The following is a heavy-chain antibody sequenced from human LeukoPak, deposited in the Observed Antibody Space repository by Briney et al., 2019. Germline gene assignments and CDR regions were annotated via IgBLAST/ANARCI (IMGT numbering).Heavy chain of an antibody. Sequence: GGSLRLSCAASEFTFSSYDMHWVRQATGKGLEWVSTIDTAGNAWYPDSVKGRFTISRENAKNSLNLQMNSLRVGDTAVYYCARAKMPGIQTAGRVNYFDSWGQGTLVTVSA. CDR2: IDTAGNA. CDR1: EFTFSSYD. V-gene: IGHV3-13*01. D-gene: IGHD6-13*01. CDR3: ARAKMPGIQTAGRVNYFDS. J-gene: IGHJ4*02.